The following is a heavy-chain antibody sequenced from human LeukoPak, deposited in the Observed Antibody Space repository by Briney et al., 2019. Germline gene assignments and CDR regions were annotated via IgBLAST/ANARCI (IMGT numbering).Heavy chain of an antibody. D-gene: IGHD6-19*01. CDR3: ARGGSRGWYEDF. Sequence: SETLSLTCTVSGGSISSYYWSWIRQPPGKELEWIGYVYNSGSTNYNPSLKSRVTISVDTSKNQFSLKLRSVTAADTAVYYCARGGSRGWYEDFWGQGTLVTVSS. CDR1: GGSISSYY. J-gene: IGHJ4*02. V-gene: IGHV4-59*01. CDR2: VYNSGST.